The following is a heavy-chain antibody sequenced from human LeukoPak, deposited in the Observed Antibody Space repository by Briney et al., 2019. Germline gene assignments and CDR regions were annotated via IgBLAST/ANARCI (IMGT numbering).Heavy chain of an antibody. V-gene: IGHV4-34*01. CDR2: INHSGST. D-gene: IGHD7-27*01. Sequence: PSETLSLTCAVYGGSFSGYYWSWIRQPPGKGLEWIGEINHSGSTNYNPSLKSRVTISVDTSKNQFSLKLSSVTAADTAVYYCAANWETDAFDIWGQGTMVTVSS. CDR3: AANWETDAFDI. CDR1: GGSFSGYY. J-gene: IGHJ3*02.